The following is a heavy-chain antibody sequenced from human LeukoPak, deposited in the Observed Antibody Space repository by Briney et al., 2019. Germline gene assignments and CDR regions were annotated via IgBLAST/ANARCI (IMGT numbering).Heavy chain of an antibody. CDR2: IDTDVTST. D-gene: IGHD1-26*01. Sequence: GGSLRLSCAASGFTLSSYWMHWVRQAPGKGLVWVSRIDTDVTSTNYADSVKGRFTIPRDNAKNTLYLQMNSLRGEDTAVYYCARGYLGIDYWGQGTLVTVSS. CDR3: ARGYLGIDY. J-gene: IGHJ4*02. V-gene: IGHV3-74*01. CDR1: GFTLSSYW.